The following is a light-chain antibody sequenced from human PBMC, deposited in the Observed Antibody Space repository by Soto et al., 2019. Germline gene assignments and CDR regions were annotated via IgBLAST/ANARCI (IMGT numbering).Light chain of an antibody. CDR1: SSDDGGYNY. CDR3: SSYASSSTQVV. Sequence: QSALTQPASVSGSPGQSITISCTGSSSDDGGYNYVSWYQQHPGKAPKLMIYDVSNRPSGVSSRFSGSKSGNTASLTISGLQAEDEADYYCSSYASSSTQVVFGGGTKLTVL. J-gene: IGLJ2*01. CDR2: DVS. V-gene: IGLV2-14*01.